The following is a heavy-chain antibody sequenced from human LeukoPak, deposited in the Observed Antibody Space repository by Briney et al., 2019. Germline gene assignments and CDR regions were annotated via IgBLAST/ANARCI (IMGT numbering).Heavy chain of an antibody. Sequence: ASVKVSCKASGYTFTGYYMHWVRQAPGQGLEWMGIINPSGGSTSCAQKFQGRVTMTRDMSTSTVYMELSSLRSEDTAVYYCARAPYYYYYMDVWGKGTTVTVSS. CDR3: ARAPYYYYYMDV. J-gene: IGHJ6*03. CDR1: GYTFTGYY. CDR2: INPSGGST. V-gene: IGHV1-46*01.